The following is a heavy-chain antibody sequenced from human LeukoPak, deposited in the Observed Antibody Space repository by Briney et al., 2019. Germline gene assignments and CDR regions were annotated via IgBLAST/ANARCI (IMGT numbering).Heavy chain of an antibody. CDR2: IYYSGST. CDR1: GGSISSYY. J-gene: IGHJ4*02. D-gene: IGHD6-19*01. V-gene: IGHV4-59*08. Sequence: SETLSLTCTVSGGSISSYYWSWIRQPPGKGLEWIGYIYYSGSTNYNPSPKSRVTISVDTSKNQFSLKLSSVTAADTAVYYCARQGAVAGRLDYWGQGTLVTVSS. CDR3: ARQGAVAGRLDY.